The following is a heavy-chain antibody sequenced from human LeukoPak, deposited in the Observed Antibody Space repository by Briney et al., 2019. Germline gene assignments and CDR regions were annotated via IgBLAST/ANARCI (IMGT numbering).Heavy chain of an antibody. V-gene: IGHV1-8*01. CDR2: MNPNSGNT. Sequence: ASVKVSCKASGYTFTSYDINWVRQATGQGLEWMGWMNPNSGNTGYAQKFQGRVTMTRNTSISTAYMELSSLRSEDTAVYYCARDQYYYDSSGYYAYYFDYWGQGTLVTVSS. D-gene: IGHD3-22*01. CDR3: ARDQYYYDSSGYYAYYFDY. J-gene: IGHJ4*02. CDR1: GYTFTSYD.